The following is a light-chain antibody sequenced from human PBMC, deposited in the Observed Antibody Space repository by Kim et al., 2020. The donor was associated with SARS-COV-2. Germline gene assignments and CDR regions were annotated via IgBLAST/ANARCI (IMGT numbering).Light chain of an antibody. V-gene: IGKV1-5*03. J-gene: IGKJ1*01. CDR3: QRYNSFSWT. Sequence: DIQMTQSQSTLSASVGDRVTITCRASQSISDWLAWYQQKPGKPPKLLIYKASTLQSGVPSRFSGSGSGTEFTLTISSLQPDDFATYYCQRYNSFSWTFGQGTKVDIK. CDR2: KAS. CDR1: QSISDW.